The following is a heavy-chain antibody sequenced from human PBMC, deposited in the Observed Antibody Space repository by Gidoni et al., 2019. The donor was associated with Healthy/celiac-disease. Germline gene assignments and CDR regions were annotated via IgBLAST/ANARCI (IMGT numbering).Heavy chain of an antibody. Sequence: EVQLLESGGGLVQPGGSLRLSCAASGFTFSSYAMSWVRQAPGKGLEWVSAISGSGGSTYYADSVKGRFTISRDNSKNTLYLQMNSLRAEDTAVYYCAKDIIGGYYYDSSGYMENDYWGQGTLVTVSS. CDR2: ISGSGGST. J-gene: IGHJ4*02. CDR3: AKDIIGGYYYDSSGYMENDY. V-gene: IGHV3-23*01. CDR1: GFTFSSYA. D-gene: IGHD3-22*01.